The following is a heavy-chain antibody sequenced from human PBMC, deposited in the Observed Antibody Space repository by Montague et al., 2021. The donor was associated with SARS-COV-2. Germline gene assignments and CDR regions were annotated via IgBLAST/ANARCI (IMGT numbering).Heavy chain of an antibody. V-gene: IGHV4-31*03. CDR1: GGSISSDDYY. CDR2: IYYSGSS. CDR3: ARVPVGSSARYCFDH. Sequence: TLSLTCTVSGGSISSDDYYWSWNRQQTGMGLKWISYIYYSGSSYYTPSLKSRVTISLDTTKNQFSLKLISVTAADTAVYYCARVPVGSSARYCFDHWGQGTLVTVSS. D-gene: IGHD6-25*01. J-gene: IGHJ5*02.